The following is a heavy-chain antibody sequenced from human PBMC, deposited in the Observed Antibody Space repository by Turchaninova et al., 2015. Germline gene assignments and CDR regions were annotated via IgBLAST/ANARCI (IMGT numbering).Heavy chain of an antibody. D-gene: IGHD3-3*01. V-gene: IGHV3-7*01. J-gene: IGHJ4*02. CDR3: ARVGWFRQFYDY. Sequence: EVQLVESGGGLVQPGGSLRLSCAASGFTFSSYWMSWVRPAPGKGGEWVGNIKKEGSAKYSLDYVKGRFTIASDNAKNSRDLQMNSLRADDTAVYYCARVGWFRQFYDYWGQGTLVTVSS. CDR1: GFTFSSYW. CDR2: IKKEGSAK.